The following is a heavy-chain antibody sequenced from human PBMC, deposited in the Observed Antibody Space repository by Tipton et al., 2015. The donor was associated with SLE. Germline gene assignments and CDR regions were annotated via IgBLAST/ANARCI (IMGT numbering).Heavy chain of an antibody. CDR2: IYTSGST. Sequence: TLSLTCTVSGGSISSGSYYWSWIRQPAGKGLEWIGYIYTSGSTNYNPSLKSRVTISVDTSKNQFSLKLSSVTAADTAVYYCARVLRPSTLRDYDYVWGSYRYPRDDAFDIWGQGTMVTVSS. CDR3: ARVLRPSTLRDYDYVWGSYRYPRDDAFDI. J-gene: IGHJ3*02. V-gene: IGHV4-61*09. CDR1: GGSISSGSYY. D-gene: IGHD3-16*02.